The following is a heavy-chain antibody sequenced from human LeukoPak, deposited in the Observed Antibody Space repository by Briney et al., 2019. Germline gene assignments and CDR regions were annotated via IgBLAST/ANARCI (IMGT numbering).Heavy chain of an antibody. V-gene: IGHV1-46*01. CDR2: INPSGGST. Sequence: ASVKVSCKASGYTFTSYYMHWVRQAPGQGLEWMGIINPSGGSTSYAQKFQGRVTMTRDTSTSTVYMELSSLRSEDTAVYYCARDADLGHYDFWRGYYPLARTQQWSGAFDIWGQGAMVTVSS. J-gene: IGHJ3*02. D-gene: IGHD3-3*01. CDR1: GYTFTSYY. CDR3: ARDADLGHYDFWRGYYPLARTQQWSGAFDI.